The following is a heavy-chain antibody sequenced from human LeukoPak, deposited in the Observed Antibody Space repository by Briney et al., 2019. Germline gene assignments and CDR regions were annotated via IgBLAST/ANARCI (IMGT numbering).Heavy chain of an antibody. Sequence: GGSLRLSCAASGFTFSSYVMHWVRQVPGQGLVWVSRISHDGTTTSYADSVKGRFTTSRDNAKNTLYLQMDSLRAGDTALYYCTRDQDWILFDWWGQGTLVTVSS. D-gene: IGHD1-1*01. J-gene: IGHJ5*01. CDR2: ISHDGTTT. V-gene: IGHV3-74*01. CDR3: TRDQDWILFDW. CDR1: GFTFSSYV.